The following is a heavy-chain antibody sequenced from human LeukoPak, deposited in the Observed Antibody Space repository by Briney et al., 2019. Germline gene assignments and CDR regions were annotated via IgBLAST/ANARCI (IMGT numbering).Heavy chain of an antibody. J-gene: IGHJ4*02. D-gene: IGHD3-3*01. CDR3: ARAFGVVILDY. V-gene: IGHV4-34*01. CDR1: GGSSSGYY. Sequence: PSETLSLTCAVYGGSSSGYYWSWIRQPPGKGLEWIGEINHSGSTNYNPSLKSRVTISVDTSKNQFSLKLSSVTAADTAVYYCARAFGVVILDYWGQGTLVTVSS. CDR2: INHSGST.